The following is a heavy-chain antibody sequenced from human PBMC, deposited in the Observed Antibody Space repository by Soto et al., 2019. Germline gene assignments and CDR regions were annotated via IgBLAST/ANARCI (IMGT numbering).Heavy chain of an antibody. J-gene: IGHJ4*02. CDR3: ARFRGYGYYNF. CDR1: GFSLSDYY. D-gene: IGHD3-9*01. Sequence: QVQLVESGGGLVKPGGSLRLSCAASGFSLSDYYMTWIRQAPGKGLEWVSDISISGTTIHYADSVRGRFTISRDNAKYSLGLQMNTLRAEDTAVYYCARFRGYGYYNFWGQGTLVTVSS. CDR2: ISISGTTI. V-gene: IGHV3-11*01.